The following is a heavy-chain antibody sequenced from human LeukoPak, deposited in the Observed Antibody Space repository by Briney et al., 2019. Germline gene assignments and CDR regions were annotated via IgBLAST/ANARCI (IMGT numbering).Heavy chain of an antibody. CDR1: GGSISSYY. D-gene: IGHD5-18*01. V-gene: IGHV4-59*01. J-gene: IGHJ4*02. CDR3: ARVYGDTAMVFLDY. CDR2: TYYSGST. Sequence: SETLSLTCTVSGGSISSYYWSWIRQPPGKGLEWIGYTYYSGSTNYNPSLKSRVTISVDTSKNQFSLKLSSVTAADTAVYYCARVYGDTAMVFLDYWGQGTLVTVSS.